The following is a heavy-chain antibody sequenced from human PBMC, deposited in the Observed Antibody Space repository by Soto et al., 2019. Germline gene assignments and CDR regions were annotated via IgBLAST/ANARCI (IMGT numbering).Heavy chain of an antibody. V-gene: IGHV1-2*04. Sequence: QVQLVQSGAEVKKPGASVKVSCKASGYTFTGYYMHWVRQAPGQGLEWMGWINPNSGGTNYAQKVQGWVTMTRDTSISTAYMELSRLRSDDTAVYYCARGGYRYCSGGSCYGFDYWGQGTLVTVSS. J-gene: IGHJ4*02. CDR3: ARGGYRYCSGGSCYGFDY. CDR1: GYTFTGYY. D-gene: IGHD2-15*01. CDR2: INPNSGGT.